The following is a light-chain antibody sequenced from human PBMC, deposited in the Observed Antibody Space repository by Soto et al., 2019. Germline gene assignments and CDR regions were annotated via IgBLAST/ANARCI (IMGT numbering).Light chain of an antibody. Sequence: DIQMTQSPSSLSASVGDRVTITCRASQSISSYLNWYQQKPGKAPKLLIYAASSLQSVVPSRFSGSRSGTDFTLTISSLQPEDFATYYCQQSYSTPLTFGGGTTVEIK. J-gene: IGKJ4*01. CDR3: QQSYSTPLT. CDR2: AAS. CDR1: QSISSY. V-gene: IGKV1-39*01.